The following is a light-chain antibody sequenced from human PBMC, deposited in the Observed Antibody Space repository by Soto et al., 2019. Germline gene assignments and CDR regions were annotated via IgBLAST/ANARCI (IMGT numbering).Light chain of an antibody. CDR1: SSDVGGYIY. V-gene: IGLV2-14*01. CDR2: EVS. CDR3: SSYTSSSTYV. Sequence: QSALTQPASVSGSPGQSITISWTETSSDVGGYIYVSWYQQHPGKAPKLMIYEVSNRPSGVSNRFSGSKSGNTASLTISGLQAEDEADYYCSSYTSSSTYVFGTGTKLTVL. J-gene: IGLJ1*01.